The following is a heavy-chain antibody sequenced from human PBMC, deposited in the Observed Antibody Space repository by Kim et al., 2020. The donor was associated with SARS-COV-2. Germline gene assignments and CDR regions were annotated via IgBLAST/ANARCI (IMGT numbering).Heavy chain of an antibody. CDR1: GGSISSGGYY. V-gene: IGHV4-31*03. D-gene: IGHD6-13*01. CDR2: IYYSGST. Sequence: SETLSLTCTVSGGSISSGGYYWSWIRQHPGKGLEWIGYIYYSGSTYYNPSLKSRVTISVDTSKNQFSLKLSSVTAADTAVYYCARDSRPVRGSSWYHNADAFDIWGQGTMVTVSS. CDR3: ARDSRPVRGSSWYHNADAFDI. J-gene: IGHJ3*02.